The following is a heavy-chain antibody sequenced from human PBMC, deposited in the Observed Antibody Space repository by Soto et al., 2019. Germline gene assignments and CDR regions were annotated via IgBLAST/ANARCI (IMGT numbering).Heavy chain of an antibody. CDR2: ISYDGSNK. CDR1: GFTFSSYA. D-gene: IGHD4-17*01. CDR3: ARDRGGRYGDQGRGYYYYYGMDV. Sequence: QVQLVESGRGVVQPGRSLRLSCAASGFTFSSYAMHWVRQAPGKGLEWVAVISYDGSNKYYADSVKGRFTISRDNSKNTLYLQMNSLRAEDTAVYYCARDRGGRYGDQGRGYYYYYGMDVWGQGTTVTVSS. V-gene: IGHV3-30-3*01. J-gene: IGHJ6*02.